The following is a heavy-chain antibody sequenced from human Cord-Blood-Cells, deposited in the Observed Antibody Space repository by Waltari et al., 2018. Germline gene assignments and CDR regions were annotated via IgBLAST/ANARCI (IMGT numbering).Heavy chain of an antibody. CDR2: IYYSGST. CDR3: ARDPGIDAFDI. J-gene: IGHJ3*02. Sequence: QLQLQESGPGLVKPSETLSLTCTVSGGSISSRSYYWGWIRQPPGKGLEWIGSIYYSGSTYYNPSLKSRVTISVDTSKNQFSLKLSSVTAADTAVYYCARDPGIDAFDIWGQGTMVTVSS. V-gene: IGHV4-39*07. CDR1: GGSISSRSYY. D-gene: IGHD3-10*01.